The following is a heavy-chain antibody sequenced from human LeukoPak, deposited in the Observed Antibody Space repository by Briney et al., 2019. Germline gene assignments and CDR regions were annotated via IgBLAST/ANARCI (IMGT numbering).Heavy chain of an antibody. V-gene: IGHV4-38-2*02. Sequence: SETLSLTCTVSGYSISSGYYWGWIRQPPGKGLEWIGSIYHSGSTYYNPSLKSRVTISVDTSKNQFSLKLSSVTAADTAVYYCARKELWFGELYLWGQGTLVTVSS. CDR1: GYSISSGYY. D-gene: IGHD3-10*01. CDR2: IYHSGST. CDR3: ARKELWFGELYL. J-gene: IGHJ4*02.